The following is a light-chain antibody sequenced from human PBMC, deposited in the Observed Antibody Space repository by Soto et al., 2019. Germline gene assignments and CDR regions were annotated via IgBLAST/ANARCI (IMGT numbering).Light chain of an antibody. V-gene: IGKV3-20*01. CDR2: GAS. Sequence: EIVMTQSPATLSVSPGERATLSCRASQSFSSSYLAWYQQKPGQAPRLLIYGASSRATGIPDRFSGSGSGTDFTLTISRLEPEDFAVYYCQQYGSSPVTFGQGTKVDIK. J-gene: IGKJ1*01. CDR1: QSFSSSY. CDR3: QQYGSSPVT.